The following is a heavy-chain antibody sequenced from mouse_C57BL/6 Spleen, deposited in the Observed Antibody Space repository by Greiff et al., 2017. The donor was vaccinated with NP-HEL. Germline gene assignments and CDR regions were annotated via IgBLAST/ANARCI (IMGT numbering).Heavy chain of an antibody. D-gene: IGHD5-1*01. CDR2: ILPGSGST. CDR1: GYTFTGYW. CDR3: ERRSDSTYYYAIDP. J-gene: IGHJ4*01. V-gene: IGHV1-9*01. Sequence: QVQLQQSGAELMKPGASVKLSCKATGYTFTGYWIEWVKQRPGHGLEWIGEILPGSGSTNYTEKFKGKATFTADTSSNTAYMQLSSLTTEDSAIYHCERRSDSTYYYAIDPWGKGNSVTVSS.